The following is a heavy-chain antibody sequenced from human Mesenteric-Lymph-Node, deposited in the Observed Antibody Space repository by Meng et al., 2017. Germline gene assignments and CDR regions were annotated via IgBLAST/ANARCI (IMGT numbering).Heavy chain of an antibody. Sequence: PGLVNISHPLSLPATSSGGSISGCYSHWSCSRQPPGKGLEWIGYISYSGSTYYNPSLKSRVTISEDESKNQFSLRLSSVTAADTAVYYCARVGAYCGGDCYHPRWGQGTLVTVSS. CDR1: GGSISGCYSH. CDR3: ARVGAYCGGDCYHPR. V-gene: IGHV4-30-4*01. J-gene: IGHJ4*02. D-gene: IGHD2-21*02. CDR2: ISYSGST.